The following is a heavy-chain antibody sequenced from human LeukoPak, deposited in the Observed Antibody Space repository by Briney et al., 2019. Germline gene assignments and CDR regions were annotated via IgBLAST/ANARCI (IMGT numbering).Heavy chain of an antibody. CDR1: GFTFSSYS. D-gene: IGHD4-17*01. CDR3: ARGGEETTVTY. J-gene: IGHJ4*02. Sequence: WGSLRLSCAASGFTFSSYSMNWVRQAPGKGLEWVSSISSSSSYIYYADSVKGRFTISRDNAKNSLYLQMNSLRAEDTAVCYCARGGEETTVTYWGQGTLVTVSS. CDR2: ISSSSSYI. V-gene: IGHV3-21*01.